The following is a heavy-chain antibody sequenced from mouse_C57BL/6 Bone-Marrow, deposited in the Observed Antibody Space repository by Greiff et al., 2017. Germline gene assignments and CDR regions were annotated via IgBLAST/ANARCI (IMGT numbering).Heavy chain of an antibody. CDR3: TGGYYGSSHRWYFDV. CDR2: IDPENGDT. V-gene: IGHV14-4*01. J-gene: IGHJ1*03. D-gene: IGHD1-1*01. CDR1: GFNIKDDY. Sequence: EVQLQQSGAELVRPGASVKLSCTASGFNIKDDYMHWVKQRPEQGLEWIGWIDPENGDTEYASKFQGKATITADTSSNTAYLQLSSLTSEDPAVYYCTGGYYGSSHRWYFDVWGTGTTVTVSS.